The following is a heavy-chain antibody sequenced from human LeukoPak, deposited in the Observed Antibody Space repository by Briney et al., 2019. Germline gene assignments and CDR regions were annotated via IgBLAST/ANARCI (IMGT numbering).Heavy chain of an antibody. CDR2: ISTTTGTT. V-gene: IGHV3-48*01. CDR1: GFTFSTYS. J-gene: IGHJ6*03. Sequence: GGSLRLSCAGSGFTFSTYSMNWVRQAPGKGLEWVSYISTTTGTTYYADSVKGRFTISRDNAKNSLYLQMNSLRAEDTAVYYCARGGAYYYYMDVWGKGTTVTVS. CDR3: ARGGAYYYYMDV. D-gene: IGHD4/OR15-4a*01.